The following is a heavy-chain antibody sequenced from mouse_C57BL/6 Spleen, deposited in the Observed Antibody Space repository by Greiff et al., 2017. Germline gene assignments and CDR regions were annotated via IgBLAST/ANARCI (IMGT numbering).Heavy chain of an antibody. CDR2: IDPENGDT. J-gene: IGHJ2*01. D-gene: IGHD3-2*02. V-gene: IGHV14-4*01. CDR3: TQTAQAMDYFDY. CDR1: GYTFTSYW. Sequence: VQLQQPGAELVKPGASVKLSCKASGYTFTSYWMHWVKPRPEQGLEWIGWIDPENGDTEYASKFQGKATITADTSSNTAYLQLSSLTSEDTAVYYCTQTAQAMDYFDYWGQGTTLTVSS.